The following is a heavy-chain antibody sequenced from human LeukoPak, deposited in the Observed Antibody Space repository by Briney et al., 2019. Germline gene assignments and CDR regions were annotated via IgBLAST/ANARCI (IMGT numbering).Heavy chain of an antibody. CDR1: GLAFTNKA. D-gene: IGHD6-19*01. V-gene: IGHV3-20*04. Sequence: GGSLRLSCAASGLAFTNKALTWVRQAPGKGLEWVSGINWNGGSTAYADSVKGRFAISRDNAKNSLYLQMNSLRAEDTALYYCVRQYSSGWYYFDYWGQGTLVTVSS. J-gene: IGHJ4*02. CDR3: VRQYSSGWYYFDY. CDR2: INWNGGST.